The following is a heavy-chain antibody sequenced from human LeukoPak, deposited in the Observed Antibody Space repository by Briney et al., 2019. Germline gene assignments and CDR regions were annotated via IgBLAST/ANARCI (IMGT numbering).Heavy chain of an antibody. CDR1: GYSISSGYY. Sequence: SPSETLSLTCAVSGYSISSGYYWGWIRQPPGKGLEWIGSIYHSGSTYYNPSLKSRVTISVDTSKNQFSLKLSSVTAADTAVYYCARGIVLMVYAWGQGTQVTVSS. V-gene: IGHV4-38-2*01. CDR2: IYHSGST. D-gene: IGHD2-8*01. CDR3: ARGIVLMVYA. J-gene: IGHJ5*02.